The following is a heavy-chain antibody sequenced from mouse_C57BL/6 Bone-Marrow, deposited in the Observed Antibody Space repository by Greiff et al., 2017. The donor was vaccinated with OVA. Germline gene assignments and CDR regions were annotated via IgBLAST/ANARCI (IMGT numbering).Heavy chain of an antibody. CDR3: TRRGQLRLRRNYYAMDY. Sequence: DVKLVESGGGLVQPGGSMKLSCAASGFTFSDAWMDWVRQSPEKGLEWVAEIRNKANNHATYYAESVKGRFTISRDDSKSSVYLQMNSLRAEDTGIYYCTRRGQLRLRRNYYAMDYWGQGTSVTVSS. CDR2: IRNKANNHAT. J-gene: IGHJ4*01. CDR1: GFTFSDAW. D-gene: IGHD3-2*02. V-gene: IGHV6-6*01.